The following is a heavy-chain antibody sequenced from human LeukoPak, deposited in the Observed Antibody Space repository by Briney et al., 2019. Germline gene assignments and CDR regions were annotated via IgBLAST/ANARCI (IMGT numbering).Heavy chain of an antibody. CDR1: GGSISSGDYY. CDR2: IYYSGST. J-gene: IGHJ3*02. D-gene: IGHD2-15*01. CDR3: ARTHCSGGSCYSWDAFDI. Sequence: SETLSLTCTVSGGSISSGDYYWSWIRQPPGKGLEWIGYIYYSGSTYYNPSLKSRVTISVDTSKNQFSLKLSSVTAADTAVYYCARTHCSGGSCYSWDAFDIWGQGTMVTVSS. V-gene: IGHV4-30-4*08.